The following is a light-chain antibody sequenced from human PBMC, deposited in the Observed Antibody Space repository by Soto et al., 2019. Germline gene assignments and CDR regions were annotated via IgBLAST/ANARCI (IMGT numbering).Light chain of an antibody. CDR1: QSLSSN. CDR3: QQYHYWWT. Sequence: EIVMTQSPATLSVSPGERATLSCRASQSLSSNLAWYQQKPGQVPRLLIYGASNRATGVSARFSGSGSGTEFTLTISSLQSEDFAVYYCQQYHYWWTFGQGTKVDIK. V-gene: IGKV3-15*01. J-gene: IGKJ1*01. CDR2: GAS.